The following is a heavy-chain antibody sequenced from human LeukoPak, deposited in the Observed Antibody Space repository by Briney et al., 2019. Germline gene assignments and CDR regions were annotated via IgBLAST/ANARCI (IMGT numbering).Heavy chain of an antibody. D-gene: IGHD3-3*01. V-gene: IGHV4-34*01. Sequence: PSETLSLTCAVYGGSFSGYYWSWIRQPPGKGLEWIGEINHSGSTNYNPSLKSRVTISVDTSMNQFSLKLSSVTAADTAVYYCASTYYDFWSGYPNWFDPWGQGTLVTVSS. CDR3: ASTYYDFWSGYPNWFDP. CDR1: GGSFSGYY. J-gene: IGHJ5*02. CDR2: INHSGST.